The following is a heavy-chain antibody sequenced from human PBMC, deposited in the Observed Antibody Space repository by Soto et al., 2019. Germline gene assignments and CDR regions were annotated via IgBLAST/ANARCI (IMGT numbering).Heavy chain of an antibody. CDR2: ISSSSSTI. D-gene: IGHD3-22*01. CDR1: GFTFSSYS. Sequence: GGPLRLSCAASGFTFSSYSMNWVRQAPGKGLEWVSYISSSSSTIYYADSVKGRFTISRDNAKNSLYLQMNSLRDEDTAVYYCARGSYYYDSSGYYLFDYWGQGTLVTVSS. CDR3: ARGSYYYDSSGYYLFDY. J-gene: IGHJ4*02. V-gene: IGHV3-48*02.